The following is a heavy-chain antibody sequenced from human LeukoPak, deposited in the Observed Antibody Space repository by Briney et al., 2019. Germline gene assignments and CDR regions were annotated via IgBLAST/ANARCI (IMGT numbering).Heavy chain of an antibody. D-gene: IGHD3-22*01. Sequence: GSLRLSCAASGFTFSSYWMSWVRQAPGKGLEWVANIKQDGSEKYYVDSVKGRFTISRDNAKNSLYLQMNSLRAEDTAVYYCARDYYDSSGSYYFDYWGQGTLVAVSS. CDR3: ARDYYDSSGSYYFDY. CDR1: GFTFSSYW. CDR2: IKQDGSEK. V-gene: IGHV3-7*01. J-gene: IGHJ4*02.